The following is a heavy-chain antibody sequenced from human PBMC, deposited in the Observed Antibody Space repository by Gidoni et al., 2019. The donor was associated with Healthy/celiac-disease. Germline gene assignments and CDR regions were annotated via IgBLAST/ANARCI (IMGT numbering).Heavy chain of an antibody. D-gene: IGHD3-3*01. V-gene: IGHV3-21*01. Sequence: VQLVESGGGLVKPGGSLRLSCAASGFTFSSYSMNWVRQAPGKGLEWVSSISSSSSYIYYADSVKGRFTISRDNAKNSLYLQMNSLRAEDTAVYYCATYDFWSGPQGFLNYWGQGTLVTVSS. CDR2: ISSSSSYI. CDR1: GFTFSSYS. J-gene: IGHJ4*02. CDR3: ATYDFWSGPQGFLNY.